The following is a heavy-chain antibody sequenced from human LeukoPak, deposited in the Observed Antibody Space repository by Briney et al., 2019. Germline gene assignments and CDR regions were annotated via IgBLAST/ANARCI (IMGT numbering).Heavy chain of an antibody. V-gene: IGHV3-30*02. J-gene: IGHJ4*02. CDR1: GFTFRDYG. CDR3: AKNLNWKDVFPYFDY. CDR2: IRSDGANI. Sequence: PGGSLRLSCAASGFTFRDYGMHWVRQTPGKGLEWVTFIRSDGANIYYADSVKGRFTISRDNSKNTLYLQMNSLRAEDTAVYYCAKNLNWKDVFPYFDYWGQGTLVTVSS. D-gene: IGHD1-1*01.